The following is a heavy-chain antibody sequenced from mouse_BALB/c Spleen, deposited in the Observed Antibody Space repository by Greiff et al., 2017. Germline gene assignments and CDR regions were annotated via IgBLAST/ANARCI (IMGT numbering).Heavy chain of an antibody. V-gene: IGHV5-6-5*01. CDR1: GFTFSSYA. CDR3: ARSLYYFDY. CDR2: ISSGGST. Sequence: EVQGVESGGGLVKPGGSLKLSCAASGFTFSSYAMSWVRQTPEKRLEWVASISSGGSTYYPDSVKGRFTISRDNARNILYLQMSSLRSEDTAMYYCARSLYYFDYWGQGTTLTVSS. J-gene: IGHJ2*01.